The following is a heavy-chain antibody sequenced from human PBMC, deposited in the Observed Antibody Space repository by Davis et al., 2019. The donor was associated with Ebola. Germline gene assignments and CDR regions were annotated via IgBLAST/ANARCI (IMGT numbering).Heavy chain of an antibody. Sequence: GESLKISCAASGFTFSTYTMGWVRQAPGKGLEWVSDISGTLRSDDKTYYADSVKGRFTISRDNSRNTLFLQVSSLRVEDTAVYYCARDPAIGQPLSTFDVWGQGTTVTVAS. CDR3: ARDPAIGQPLSTFDV. CDR2: ISGTLRSDDKT. J-gene: IGHJ3*01. D-gene: IGHD1-14*01. CDR1: GFTFSTYT. V-gene: IGHV3-23*01.